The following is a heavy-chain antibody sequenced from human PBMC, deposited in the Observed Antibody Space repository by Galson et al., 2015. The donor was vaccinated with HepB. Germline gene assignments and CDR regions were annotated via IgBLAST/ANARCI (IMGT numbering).Heavy chain of an antibody. CDR2: IDWDDDK. J-gene: IGHJ5*02. V-gene: IGHV2-70*04. D-gene: IGHD2-2*01. Sequence: PALVKPTQTLTLTCTFSGFSLSTSGVGVGWIRQPPGKALEWLARIDWDDDKFYSTSLKTRLTISKDTSKNQVVLTMTNMDPVDTATYYCARENIVVVPAASWFDPWGQGTLVTVSS. CDR1: GFSLSTSGVG. CDR3: ARENIVVVPAASWFDP.